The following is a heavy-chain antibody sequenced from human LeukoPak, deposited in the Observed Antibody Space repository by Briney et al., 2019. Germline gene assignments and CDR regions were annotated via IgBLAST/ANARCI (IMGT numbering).Heavy chain of an antibody. D-gene: IGHD3-22*01. CDR1: GYTFTGYY. J-gene: IGHJ4*02. CDR3: ARGPEYYDSSGPDY. Sequence: ASVKVSCKASGYTFTGYYMHWVRQAPGQGLEWMGWINPNSGGTNYAQKFQGRVTMTRDTSISTAYMELSRLRSDDTAVYYCARGPEYYDSSGPDYWGQGTLVTVSS. CDR2: INPNSGGT. V-gene: IGHV1-2*02.